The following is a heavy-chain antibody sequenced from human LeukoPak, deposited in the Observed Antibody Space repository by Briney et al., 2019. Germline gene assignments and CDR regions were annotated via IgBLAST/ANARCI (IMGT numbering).Heavy chain of an antibody. CDR2: IYYSGST. CDR3: ASSRGGGLSMDFDY. J-gene: IGHJ4*02. CDR1: GGSISSYY. V-gene: IGHV4-59*01. Sequence: PSETLSLTCTVSGGSISSYYRSWIRQPPGKGLEWIGYIYYSGSTNYNPSLKSRVTISVDTSKNQFSLKLSSVTAPDTAVYYCASSRGGGLSMDFDYWGQGTLVTVSS. D-gene: IGHD3-10*01.